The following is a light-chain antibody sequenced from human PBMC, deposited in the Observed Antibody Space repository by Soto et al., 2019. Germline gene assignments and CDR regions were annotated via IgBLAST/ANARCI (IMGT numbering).Light chain of an antibody. V-gene: IGKV3-20*01. Sequence: EIMSTQSPGTLSLSPGDGATLSCRASQSVSSGYFAWYQQTAGQAPRLLICGASRRATGIPDRFSGSGSGTDFTLSISRLEPDDFAVYWCQRYGNSPRFGQGTMVDVK. CDR3: QRYGNSPR. J-gene: IGKJ1*01. CDR1: QSVSSGY. CDR2: GAS.